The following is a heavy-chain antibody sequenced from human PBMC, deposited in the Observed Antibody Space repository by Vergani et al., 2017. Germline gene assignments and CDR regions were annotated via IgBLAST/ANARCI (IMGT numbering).Heavy chain of an antibody. Sequence: EVQLVESGGGLVQPGGSLRLSCAASGLIFSSYNMNWVRQAPGQGLEWVSYISSSSSTIHYADSVKGRFTISRDNAKNSLFLQMNSLRAEDTAVYYCASASRYSSHYWGQGTLVTVSS. D-gene: IGHD6-13*01. CDR2: ISSSSSTI. CDR1: GLIFSSYN. V-gene: IGHV3-48*01. CDR3: ASASRYSSHY. J-gene: IGHJ4*02.